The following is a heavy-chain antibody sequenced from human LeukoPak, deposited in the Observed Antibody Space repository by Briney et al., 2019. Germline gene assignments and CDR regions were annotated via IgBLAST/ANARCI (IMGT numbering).Heavy chain of an antibody. D-gene: IGHD3-10*01. V-gene: IGHV1-2*02. CDR2: INPNSGGT. Sequence: ASVKVSCKASGYTFTGYYMHWVRQAPGRGFEWMGWINPNSGGTNYAQKFQGRVTMTRDTSISTAYMELSRLRSDDTAVYYCARDREGLDVWGKGTTVTVSS. CDR1: GYTFTGYY. J-gene: IGHJ6*04. CDR3: ARDREGLDV.